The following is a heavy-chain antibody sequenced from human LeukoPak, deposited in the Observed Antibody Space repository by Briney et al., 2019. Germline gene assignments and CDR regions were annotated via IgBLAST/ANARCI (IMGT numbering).Heavy chain of an antibody. CDR2: ISGSGGST. CDR1: GFTFSSYA. J-gene: IGHJ4*02. D-gene: IGHD6-19*01. V-gene: IGHV3-23*01. Sequence: GGSLRLSCAASGFTFSSYAMRWVRQAPGKGLEWVSAISGSGGSTYYADSVKGRFTISRDNSKNTLYLQMNNLRAEDTAVYYCAKDLRSVAGFDYWGQGTLVTVSS. CDR3: AKDLRSVAGFDY.